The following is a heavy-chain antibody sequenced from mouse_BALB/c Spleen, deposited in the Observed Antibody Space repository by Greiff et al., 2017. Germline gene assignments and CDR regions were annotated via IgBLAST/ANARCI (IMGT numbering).Heavy chain of an antibody. CDR3: ARGVITHAWFAY. CDR2: IWAGGST. CDR1: GFSLTSYG. D-gene: IGHD2-4*01. V-gene: IGHV2-9*02. J-gene: IGHJ3*01. Sequence: VMLVESGPGLVAPSQSLSITCTVSGFSLTSYGVHWVRQPPGKGLEWLGVIWAGGSTNYNSALMSRLSISKDNSKSQVFLKMNSLQTDDTAMYYCARGVITHAWFAYWGQGTLVTVSA.